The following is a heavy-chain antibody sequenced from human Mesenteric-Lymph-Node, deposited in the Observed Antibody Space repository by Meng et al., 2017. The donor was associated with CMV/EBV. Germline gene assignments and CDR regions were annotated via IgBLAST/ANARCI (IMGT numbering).Heavy chain of an antibody. V-gene: IGHV3-74*01. J-gene: IGHJ4*02. CDR2: INSDGSTT. D-gene: IGHD6-6*01. CDR3: AKAPTYSASSSDY. CDR1: GFTFSAYW. Sequence: GESLKISCTASGFTFSAYWMHWVRQAPGKGLVWVSRINSDGSTTSYADSVKGRFTISRDNAKNTLYLQMNSLRAEDTAVYYCAKAPTYSASSSDYWGQGILVTVSS.